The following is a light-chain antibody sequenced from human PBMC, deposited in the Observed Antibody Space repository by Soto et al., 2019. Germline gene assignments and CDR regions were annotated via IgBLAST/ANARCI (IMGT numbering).Light chain of an antibody. V-gene: IGLV6-57*04. CDR2: DDN. CDR3: HSYDSDNVI. CDR1: SGSIASNY. J-gene: IGLJ2*01. Sequence: NFMLPQPHSVSESPGKTVTISCTRSSGSIASNYVQWYPQRPGSAPTSVIYDDNQRPSGVPDRFSGSIDSSSNSASLTISGLKTEDEADYYCHSYDSDNVIFGGGTKVTVL.